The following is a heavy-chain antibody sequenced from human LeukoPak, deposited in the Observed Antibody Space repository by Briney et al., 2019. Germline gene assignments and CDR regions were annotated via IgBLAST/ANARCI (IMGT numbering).Heavy chain of an antibody. CDR1: GGSISSYY. V-gene: IGHV4-4*07. CDR2: IYSSGST. Sequence: SETLCLTCTVSGGSISSYYWSWIRQPAGKGLEWIGRIYSSGSTNYNPSLKSRVTMSVDTSKNQFSLNLSSLTAADTAFYYCARESYSSGWYKDYWGQGIMVTVSS. CDR3: ARESYSSGWYKDY. J-gene: IGHJ4*02. D-gene: IGHD6-19*01.